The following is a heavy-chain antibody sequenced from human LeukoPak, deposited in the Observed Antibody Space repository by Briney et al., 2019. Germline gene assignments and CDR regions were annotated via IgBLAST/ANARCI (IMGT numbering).Heavy chain of an antibody. Sequence: GRSLRLSCAVSGFTLENFAMHWVRQGPGKGLEWVAGISWNSASRHYADSVKGRFIISRDNAKNSLYLDMNSLRAEDTALYYCAKDLEFGDLYVDYMDVWGKGTTVTVSS. CDR3: AKDLEFGDLYVDYMDV. J-gene: IGHJ6*03. CDR2: ISWNSASR. CDR1: GFTLENFA. D-gene: IGHD4-17*01. V-gene: IGHV3-9*01.